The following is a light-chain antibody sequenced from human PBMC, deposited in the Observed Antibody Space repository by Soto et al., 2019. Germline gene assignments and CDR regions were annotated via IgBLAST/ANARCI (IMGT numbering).Light chain of an antibody. Sequence: ILMTQAKATLSVSPAPRASLPGRASQSVSSNLAWYQQKPGQAPRLLIYGASTRATGIPARFSGSGSGTDFTLTISSLQSEDFAVYYCQQRSNWPITFGQGTRLEIK. CDR3: QQRSNWPIT. CDR2: GAS. V-gene: IGKV3-15*01. J-gene: IGKJ5*01. CDR1: QSVSSN.